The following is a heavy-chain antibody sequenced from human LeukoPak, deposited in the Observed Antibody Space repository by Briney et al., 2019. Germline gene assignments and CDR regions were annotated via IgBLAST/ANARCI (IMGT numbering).Heavy chain of an antibody. V-gene: IGHV4-59*10. Sequence: SETLSLTCAVYGGSFSGDYWSWIRQPAGKGLEWIGRIYTSGSTNYNPSLKSRVTISVDTSKNQFSLKLSSVTAADTAVYYCARAYSSSWYYAFDIWGQGTMVTVSS. J-gene: IGHJ3*02. CDR3: ARAYSSSWYYAFDI. CDR1: GGSFSGDY. D-gene: IGHD6-13*01. CDR2: IYTSGST.